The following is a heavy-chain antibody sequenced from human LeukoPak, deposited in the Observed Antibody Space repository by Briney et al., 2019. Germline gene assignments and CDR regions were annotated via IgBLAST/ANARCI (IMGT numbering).Heavy chain of an antibody. CDR3: ASSGSYLYGMDV. V-gene: IGHV4-34*01. Sequence: PSETLSLTCAVYGGSFSGYYWSWIRQPPGKGLEWIGEINHSGSTNYNPSLKSRVTISVDTSKNQFSLKLSSVTAADTAVCYCASSGSYLYGMDVWGQGTTVTVSS. J-gene: IGHJ6*02. CDR1: GGSFSGYY. CDR2: INHSGST. D-gene: IGHD3-10*01.